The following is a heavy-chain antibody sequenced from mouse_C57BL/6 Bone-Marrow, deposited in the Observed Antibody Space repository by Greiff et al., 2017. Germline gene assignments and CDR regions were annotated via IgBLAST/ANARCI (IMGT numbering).Heavy chain of an antibody. D-gene: IGHD1-1*01. J-gene: IGHJ4*01. Sequence: QVQLQQSGPELVKPGASVKISCKASGYAFSSSWMNWVKQRPGKGLEWIGRIYPGDGDTNYNGKFKGKATLTADKSSSTAYMHLSSLTSADSAVYVCAREGITTVVAWGQGTSVTVSS. CDR1: GYAFSSSW. CDR3: AREGITTVVA. V-gene: IGHV1-82*01. CDR2: IYPGDGDT.